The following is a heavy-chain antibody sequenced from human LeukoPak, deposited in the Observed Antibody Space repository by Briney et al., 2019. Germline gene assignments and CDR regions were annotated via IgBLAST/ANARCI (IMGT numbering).Heavy chain of an antibody. CDR2: IKQDGSEK. D-gene: IGHD3-22*01. V-gene: IGHV3-7*01. CDR3: ARDHALDYYDSSGYIDY. Sequence: GGALRLSCAASGVSLSSYWMCWVRQAPGKGLGWVANIKQDGSEKYYVDSVKGRFTISRDNAKNSLYLQMNSLRAEDTAVYYCARDHALDYYDSSGYIDYWGQGTLVAVSS. CDR1: GVSLSSYW. J-gene: IGHJ4*02.